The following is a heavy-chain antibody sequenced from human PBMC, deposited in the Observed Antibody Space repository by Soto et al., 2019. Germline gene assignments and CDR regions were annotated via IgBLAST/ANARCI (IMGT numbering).Heavy chain of an antibody. CDR1: GYTFTNYG. CDR3: AREGQAPYYYYGMDV. Sequence: QVQVVQSGDEVKKPGASVKVSCKASGYTFTNYGFSWVRQAPGQGLEWMGWISGYNGNTKYAEKFQGIVTMTTDTSTSTAHMGLRSLRSDDTAVYYCAREGQAPYYYYGMDVWGQGTAVTVSS. CDR2: ISGYNGNT. J-gene: IGHJ6*02. V-gene: IGHV1-18*01.